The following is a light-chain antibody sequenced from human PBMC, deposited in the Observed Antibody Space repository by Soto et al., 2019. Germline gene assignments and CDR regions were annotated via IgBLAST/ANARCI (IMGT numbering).Light chain of an antibody. J-gene: IGKJ4*01. CDR3: QQRSNWLT. CDR1: QSVSSY. CDR2: DAS. Sequence: EIVLTQSPATLSLSPGERATLSCRASQSVSSYLGWYQQKPGQAPRLLMYDASNRATGIPARFSGSGSGTDFTLTISSLEPEDFAVYYCQQRSNWLTFGGGTKVEIK. V-gene: IGKV3-11*01.